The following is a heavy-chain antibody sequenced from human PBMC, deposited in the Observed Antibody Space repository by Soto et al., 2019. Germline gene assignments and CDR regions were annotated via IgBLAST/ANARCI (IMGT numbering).Heavy chain of an antibody. J-gene: IGHJ5*02. V-gene: IGHV1-69*01. Sequence: QVQLVQSGAEVKKPGSSVKVSCKASGGTFSSYAISWVRQAPGQGLEWMGGIIPIFGTANYAQKFQGRVTITADESTSTAYMELSSLRSEVTAVYYCARDTLSPPQFGELLYRMGGMWFDPWGQGTLVTVSS. CDR1: GGTFSSYA. CDR3: ARDTLSPPQFGELLYRMGGMWFDP. D-gene: IGHD3-10*01. CDR2: IIPIFGTA.